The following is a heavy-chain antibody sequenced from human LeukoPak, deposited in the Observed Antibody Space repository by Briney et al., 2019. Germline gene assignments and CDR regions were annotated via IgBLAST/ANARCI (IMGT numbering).Heavy chain of an antibody. D-gene: IGHD3-10*01. J-gene: IGHJ4*02. CDR3: ARAPPYGSGSYPFDY. CDR2: IYTSGST. CDR1: GGSISSYY. Sequence: PSETLSLTCTVSGGSISSYYWSWIRQPAGKGLEWIGRIYTSGSTNYNPSLKSRVTMSADTSKNQFSLKLSSVTAADTAVYYCARAPPYGSGSYPFDYWGQGTLVTVSS. V-gene: IGHV4-4*07.